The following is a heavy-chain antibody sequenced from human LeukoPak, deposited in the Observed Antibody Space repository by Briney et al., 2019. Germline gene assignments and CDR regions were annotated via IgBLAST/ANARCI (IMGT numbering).Heavy chain of an antibody. CDR3: ARDERFCNGDNHYPDLGY. J-gene: IGHJ4*02. Sequence: GASVKVSCKASRYTFTGYYMFWVRQAPGQGLEWMGWINPYTGATNYAQNVQGRVTLTRDTSIRTTFMELSSLRSDDTAFYYCARDERFCNGDNHYPDLGYWGQGTLVTVSS. V-gene: IGHV1-2*02. D-gene: IGHD2-15*01. CDR2: INPYTGAT. CDR1: RYTFTGYY.